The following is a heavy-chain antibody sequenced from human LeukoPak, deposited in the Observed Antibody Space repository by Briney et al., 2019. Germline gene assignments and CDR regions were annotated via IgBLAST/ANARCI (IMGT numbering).Heavy chain of an antibody. CDR2: INPSSGNT. Sequence: ASVKVSCKASGYTFTGYFMHWVRQALGQGLEWMGIINPSSGNTNYAQKFQGRVTMTRDTSTSTVYMELSSLRSEDTAFYYCARDLAYYYGSGNFYSRDYWGQGTLIAVSS. V-gene: IGHV1-46*01. J-gene: IGHJ4*02. CDR3: ARDLAYYYGSGNFYSRDY. CDR1: GYTFTGYF. D-gene: IGHD3-10*01.